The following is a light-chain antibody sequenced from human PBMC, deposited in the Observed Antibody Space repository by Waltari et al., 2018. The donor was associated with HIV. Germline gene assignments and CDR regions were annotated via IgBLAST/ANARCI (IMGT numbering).Light chain of an antibody. J-gene: IGLJ3*02. CDR3: YSTDSSGSRWV. Sequence: SDELTQPPSASVSPGQTARITCYGDALPKKYAYWYQQKSGQAPVLVIYEDSKRPSVIPERFSGSSAGTMATLTINEAQVEDEADYYCYSTDSSGSRWVFGGGTKLTIL. CDR1: ALPKKY. V-gene: IGLV3-10*01. CDR2: EDS.